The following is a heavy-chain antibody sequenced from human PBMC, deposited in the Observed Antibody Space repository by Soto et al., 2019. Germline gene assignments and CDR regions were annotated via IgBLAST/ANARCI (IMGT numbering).Heavy chain of an antibody. J-gene: IGHJ3*02. Sequence: GGSLRLSCAASGFTFSSYGMHWVRQAPGKGLEWVAVIWYDGSNKYYADSVKGRFTISRDNSKNTLYLQMNSLRAEDTAVYYCARDRGGIAARDPSRQWLAEPLDAFDIWGQGTMVTVSS. CDR2: IWYDGSNK. CDR1: GFTFSSYG. D-gene: IGHD6-13*01. CDR3: ARDRGGIAARDPSRQWLAEPLDAFDI. V-gene: IGHV3-33*01.